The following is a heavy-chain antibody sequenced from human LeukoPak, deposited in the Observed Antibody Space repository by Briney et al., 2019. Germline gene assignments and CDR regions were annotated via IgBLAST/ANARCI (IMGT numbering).Heavy chain of an antibody. Sequence: PGGSLRLSCAASGFTFDDYAMHWVRQAPGKGLEWVSGISWNSGSIGYADSVKGRFTISRDNAKNSLYLQMSSLRAEDTALYYCAKYDAYAFDIWGQGTMVTVSS. V-gene: IGHV3-9*01. CDR3: AKYDAYAFDI. CDR1: GFTFDDYA. J-gene: IGHJ3*02. CDR2: ISWNSGSI. D-gene: IGHD1-1*01.